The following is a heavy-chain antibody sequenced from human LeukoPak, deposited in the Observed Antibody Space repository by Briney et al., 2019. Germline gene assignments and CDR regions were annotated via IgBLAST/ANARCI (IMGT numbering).Heavy chain of an antibody. D-gene: IGHD6-13*01. J-gene: IGHJ4*02. Sequence: GGSLRLSCAASGFTFNTYDMSWVRQAPGKGLEWVSYITSSSSTIYYADSVKGRFTISRDNANTSLFLQMNSLRDDDTAVYYCARGVSSWYDYWGQGTLVTVSS. CDR2: ITSSSSTI. CDR3: ARGVSSWYDY. CDR1: GFTFNTYD. V-gene: IGHV3-48*02.